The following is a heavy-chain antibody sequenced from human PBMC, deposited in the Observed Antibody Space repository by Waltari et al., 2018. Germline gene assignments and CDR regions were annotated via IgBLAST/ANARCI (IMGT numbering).Heavy chain of an antibody. D-gene: IGHD3-22*01. J-gene: IGHJ4*02. CDR3: ARVASFTRYYDSSGYSDRDY. CDR2: IIPIFGTA. Sequence: QVQLVQSGAEVKKPGSSVKVSCKASGGTFSSSAISWVRPAPGQGLGWMGGIIPIFGTANYAQKFQGRVTITADESTSTAYMELSSLRSEDTAVYYCARVASFTRYYDSSGYSDRDYWGQGTLVTVSS. V-gene: IGHV1-69*01. CDR1: GGTFSSSA.